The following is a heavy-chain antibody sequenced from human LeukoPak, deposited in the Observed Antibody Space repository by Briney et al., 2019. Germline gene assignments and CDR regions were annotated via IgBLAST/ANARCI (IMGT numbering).Heavy chain of an antibody. J-gene: IGHJ6*03. V-gene: IGHV3-23*01. CDR1: GFTFSSYS. CDR2: ISGSGGST. CDR3: AKGGGNLRGYYYYYMDV. Sequence: PGGSLRLSCAASGFTFSSYSMNWVRQAPGKGLEWVSAISGSGGSTYYADSVKGRFTISRDNSKNTLYLQMNSLRAEDTAVYYCAKGGGNLRGYYYYYMDVWGKGTTVTVSS. D-gene: IGHD4-23*01.